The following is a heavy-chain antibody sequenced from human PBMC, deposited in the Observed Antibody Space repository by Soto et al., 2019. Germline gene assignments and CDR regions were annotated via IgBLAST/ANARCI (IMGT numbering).Heavy chain of an antibody. CDR2: IITIFGTA. D-gene: IGHD3-22*01. J-gene: IGHJ4*02. Sequence: QVQLVQSGAEVKKPGSSVKLSCMASGGTFSSYAISWVRQAPGQGLEWMGGIITIFGTANYAQKFQGRVTITADESTSTAYMELSSLRSEDTAVYYCASTDYDSSGPTDYWGQGTLVTVSS. CDR3: ASTDYDSSGPTDY. CDR1: GGTFSSYA. V-gene: IGHV1-69*01.